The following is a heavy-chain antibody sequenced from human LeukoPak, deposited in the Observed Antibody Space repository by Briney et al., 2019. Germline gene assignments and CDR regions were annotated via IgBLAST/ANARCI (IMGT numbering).Heavy chain of an antibody. V-gene: IGHV3-23*01. CDR2: ISGSGGST. CDR3: AKQGAGPSPRAYYFDY. J-gene: IGHJ4*02. Sequence: GGSLRLSCAASGFTFSSYGMSWVRQAPGKGLEWVSAISGSGGSTYYADSVKGRFTISRDNSKNTLYLQMSSLRAEDTAVYYCAKQGAGPSPRAYYFDYWGQGTLVTVSS. CDR1: GFTFSSYG.